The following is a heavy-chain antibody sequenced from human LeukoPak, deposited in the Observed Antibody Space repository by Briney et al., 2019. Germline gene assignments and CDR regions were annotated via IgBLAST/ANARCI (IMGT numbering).Heavy chain of an antibody. CDR1: GFTFSTYA. CDR3: ARDDAYAFDI. CDR2: ISYDGSNK. D-gene: IGHD2-21*01. Sequence: TGGSLRLSCAASGFTFSTYAMHWVRQAPGKGLEWVAIISYDGSNKYYADSVKGRSTISRDNSKNTLYLQMNSLRDEDTAVYYCARDDAYAFDIWGQGTMVTVSS. J-gene: IGHJ3*02. V-gene: IGHV3-30-3*01.